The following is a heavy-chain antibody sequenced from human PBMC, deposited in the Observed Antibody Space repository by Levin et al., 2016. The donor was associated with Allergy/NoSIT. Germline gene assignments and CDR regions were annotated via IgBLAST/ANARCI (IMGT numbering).Heavy chain of an antibody. J-gene: IGHJ4*02. V-gene: IGHV3-11*05. Sequence: WIRQPPGKGLEWVSYISPDSSHTNFADSVKGRFTISRDNAKNSLYLQMNNLRAEDTAVYYCARDTSIRDSVDHFDQWGPGTLVTVSS. CDR2: ISPDSSHT. CDR3: ARDTSIRDSVDHFDQ. D-gene: IGHD2-21*02.